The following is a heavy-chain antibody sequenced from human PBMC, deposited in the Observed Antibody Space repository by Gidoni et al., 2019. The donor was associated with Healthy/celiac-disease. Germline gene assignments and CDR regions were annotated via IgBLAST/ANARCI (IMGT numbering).Heavy chain of an antibody. D-gene: IGHD6-19*01. V-gene: IGHV3-21*01. CDR1: GVTFSSYS. J-gene: IGHJ6*02. CDR2: ISSSSSYI. CDR3: ARTSGFVYYYYGMDV. Sequence: EVQLVESGGGLVKPGGSLRLSCAASGVTFSSYSMNWVRQAPGKGLEWVSSISSSSSYIYYADSVKGRFTISRDNAKNSLYLQMNSLRAEDTAVYYCARTSGFVYYYYGMDVWGQGTTVTVSS.